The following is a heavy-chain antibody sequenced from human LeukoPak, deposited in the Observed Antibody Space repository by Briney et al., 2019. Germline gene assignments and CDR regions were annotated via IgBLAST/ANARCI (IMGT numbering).Heavy chain of an antibody. J-gene: IGHJ5*02. CDR1: GFTFSSYA. D-gene: IGHD6-13*01. CDR2: ISGSGGST. CDR3: AKDRRYRIAAADENWFDP. Sequence: PGGSLRLSCAASGFTFSSYAMSWVRQAPGKGLEWVSAISGSGGSTYYADSVKGRFTIPRDNSKNTLYLQMNSLRAEDTAVYYCAKDRRYRIAAADENWFDPWGQGTLVTVSS. V-gene: IGHV3-23*01.